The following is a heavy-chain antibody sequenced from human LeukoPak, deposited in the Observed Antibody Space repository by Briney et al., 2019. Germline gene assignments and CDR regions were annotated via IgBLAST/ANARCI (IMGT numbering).Heavy chain of an antibody. D-gene: IGHD4-23*01. CDR2: ISGSGGST. J-gene: IGHJ5*02. Sequence: GGSLRLSCAASGCTFISYAMSSVRQAPGKGLEWVSAISGSGGSTYYADSVKGRFTISRDNSKKTLYLHMNVMTAANTAEYYGAGAVVTPYNWFDASGQGTLVTVSS. CDR1: GCTFISYA. CDR3: AGAVVTPYNWFDA. V-gene: IGHV3-23*01.